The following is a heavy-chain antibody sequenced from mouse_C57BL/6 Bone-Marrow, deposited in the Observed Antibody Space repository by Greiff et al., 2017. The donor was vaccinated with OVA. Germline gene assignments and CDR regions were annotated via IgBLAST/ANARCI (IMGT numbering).Heavy chain of an antibody. D-gene: IGHD1-1*02. CDR1: GFTFSDYY. CDR2: ISNGGGST. CDR3: ARLMATGGFAY. J-gene: IGHJ3*01. Sequence: EVQGVESGGGLVQPGGSLKLSCAASGFTFSDYYMYWVRQTPEKRLEWVAYISNGGGSTYYPDTVKGRFTISRDNAKNTLYLQMSRLKSEDTAMYYCARLMATGGFAYWGQGTLVTVSA. V-gene: IGHV5-12*01.